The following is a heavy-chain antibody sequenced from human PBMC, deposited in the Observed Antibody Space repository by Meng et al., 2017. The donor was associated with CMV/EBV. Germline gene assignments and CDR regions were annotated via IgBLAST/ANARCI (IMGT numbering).Heavy chain of an antibody. Sequence: AYGYTFTSYYMHWVRQAPGQGLEWMGIINPSGGSTSYAQKLQGRVTMTRDTSTSTVYMELSSLRSEDTAVYYCAREDDFQHGSGFDPWGQGTLVTVSS. V-gene: IGHV1-46*01. CDR1: GYTFTSYY. D-gene: IGHD3-3*01. J-gene: IGHJ5*02. CDR3: AREDDFQHGSGFDP. CDR2: INPSGGST.